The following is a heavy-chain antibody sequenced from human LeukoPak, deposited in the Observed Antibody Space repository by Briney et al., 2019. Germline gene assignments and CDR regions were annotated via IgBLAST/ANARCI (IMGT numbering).Heavy chain of an antibody. CDR2: SYDRGST. D-gene: IGHD6-19*01. Sequence: PSETLSLTCTVSGGSISTYYWSWIRQPPGMGLEWIGYSYDRGSTYCNPSLKTRVTISVDTSKNQFSLKLSSVTAADTAVYYCARVGSGSFDYWGQGTLVTVSS. J-gene: IGHJ4*02. CDR3: ARVGSGSFDY. CDR1: GGSISTYY. V-gene: IGHV4-59*01.